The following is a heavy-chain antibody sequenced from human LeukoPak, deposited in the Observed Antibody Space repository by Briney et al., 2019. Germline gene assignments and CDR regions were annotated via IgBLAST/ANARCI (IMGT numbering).Heavy chain of an antibody. CDR2: INHSGST. CDR1: GGSISSYY. D-gene: IGHD2-2*01. Sequence: SETLSLTCTVSGGSISSYYWSWIRQPAGKGLEWIGEINHSGSTNYNPSLKSRVTMSVDTSKNQFSLKVNSMTAADTAVYYCARGGCSSTSCAESPGYWGQGTLVTVSS. CDR3: ARGGCSSTSCAESPGY. V-gene: IGHV4-34*01. J-gene: IGHJ4*02.